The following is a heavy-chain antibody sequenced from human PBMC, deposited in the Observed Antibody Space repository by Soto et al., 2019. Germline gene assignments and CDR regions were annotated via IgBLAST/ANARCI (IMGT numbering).Heavy chain of an antibody. CDR1: GYSFTSYW. D-gene: IGHD1-7*01. Sequence: GESLKISCKGSGYSFTSYWISWVRQMPGKGLEGMGRIDPSASYTNYSPSFQGHVTISADKSISTAYLQWRSLKASDTAMYYCARHPVWGNCNCTDVRGQATTVTVSS. V-gene: IGHV5-10-1*01. J-gene: IGHJ6*02. CDR3: ARHPVWGNCNCTDV. CDR2: IDPSASYT.